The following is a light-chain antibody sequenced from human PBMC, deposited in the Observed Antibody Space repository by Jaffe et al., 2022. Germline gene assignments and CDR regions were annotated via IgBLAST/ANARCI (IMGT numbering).Light chain of an antibody. V-gene: IGKV3-20*01. CDR2: GAS. J-gene: IGKJ2*01. Sequence: EIVLTQSPGTLSLSPGERATLSCRASQSLFRGYFAWFQQKPGQAPRLLIYGASNRATGIPDRFSGSGSGTDFTLTISRLEPEDFAVYYCQQYALSPHTFGQGTKLELK. CDR1: QSLFRGY. CDR3: QQYALSPHT.